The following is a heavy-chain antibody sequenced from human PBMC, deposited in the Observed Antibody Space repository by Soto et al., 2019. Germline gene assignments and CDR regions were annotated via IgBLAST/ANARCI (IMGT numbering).Heavy chain of an antibody. Sequence: QVQLVQSGVEVKKPGASVRVSCKASGYTFTNYGITWVRQAPGQGLEWLGWISGYNGNTNYAQKFQGRVTMTTDTSTRTAYMDRTSLRYDDTAVYYCSRGGRFAVADTDYWGQGTLLTVSS. CDR2: ISGYNGNT. J-gene: IGHJ4*02. CDR1: GYTFTNYG. D-gene: IGHD3-3*01. CDR3: SRGGRFAVADTDY. V-gene: IGHV1-18*01.